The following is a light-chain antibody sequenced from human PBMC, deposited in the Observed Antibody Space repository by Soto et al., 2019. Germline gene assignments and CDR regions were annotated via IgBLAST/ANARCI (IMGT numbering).Light chain of an antibody. J-gene: IGKJ3*01. CDR3: QQSYSTPFT. CDR2: AAS. CDR1: QSISNY. Sequence: DIPMTQSPSSLSASVGDSVTITCRASQSISNYLNWYQQKPGKAPKLLVYAASSLQSGVPSRFSGSGSGTDFTLTFSSLQPEDFATYYCQQSYSTPFTFGPGTKVDIK. V-gene: IGKV1-39*01.